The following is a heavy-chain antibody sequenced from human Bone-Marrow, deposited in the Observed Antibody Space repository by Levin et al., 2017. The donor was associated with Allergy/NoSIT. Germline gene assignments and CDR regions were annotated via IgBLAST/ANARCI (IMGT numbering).Heavy chain of an antibody. J-gene: IGHJ4*02. CDR2: IDPKSGGT. V-gene: IGHV1-2*06. CDR3: VSSSLGIGWSY. Sequence: HGESLKISCQTSGYTFTAYYLHWMRQAPGEGLEWMGRIDPKSGGTSFAQKFQGRVTITRDTSISTTHMELSRLTSDDAAVYYCVSSSLGIGWSYWGQGAPVTVSS. CDR1: GYTFTAYY. D-gene: IGHD6-19*01.